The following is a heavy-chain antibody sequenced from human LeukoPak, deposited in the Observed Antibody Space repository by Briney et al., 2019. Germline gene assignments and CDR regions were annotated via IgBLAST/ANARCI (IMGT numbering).Heavy chain of an antibody. V-gene: IGHV4-34*01. J-gene: IGHJ4*01. CDR3: ASKMDCSGGSRYVASLDY. Sequence: SETLSLTCAVYGGSFSGYYWSWIRQPPGKGLEWIGEINHSGSTNYNPSLKSRVTISVDTSKNQFSLKLSSVTAADTAIYYCASKMDCSGGSRYVASLDYWGQGTLVTVSS. D-gene: IGHD2-15*01. CDR1: GGSFSGYY. CDR2: INHSGST.